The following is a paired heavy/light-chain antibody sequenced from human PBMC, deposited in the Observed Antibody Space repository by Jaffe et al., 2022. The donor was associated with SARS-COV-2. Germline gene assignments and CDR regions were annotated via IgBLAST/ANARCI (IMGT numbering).Heavy chain of an antibody. J-gene: IGHJ6*03. CDR3: ARGFRYSSGYYYYMDV. CDR2: ISSTSSII. V-gene: IGHV3-48*01. D-gene: IGHD6-19*01. CDR1: RFTFSSYS. Sequence: EVQLVESGGGLVQPGGSLRLSCAASRFTFSSYSMNWVRQAPGKGLEWVSYISSTSSIIYYADSVKGRFIISRDNAKNSLFLQMDSLRAEDTGVYYCARGFRYSSGYYYYMDVWGKGTTVTVSS.
Light chain of an antibody. CDR3: QQSSSTLGT. J-gene: IGKJ4*01. CDR2: AAS. Sequence: DIQMTQSPSSLSASIGDRITITCRASQTINTYLSWYQQKPGKAPNLLIYAASSLQTGVPSRFSGSGSGTDFTLTISSLQPEDFATYYCQQSSSTLGTFGGGTKVEIK. CDR1: QTINTY. V-gene: IGKV1-39*01.